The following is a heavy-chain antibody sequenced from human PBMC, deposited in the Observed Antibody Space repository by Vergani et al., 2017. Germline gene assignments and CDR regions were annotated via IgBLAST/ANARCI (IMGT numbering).Heavy chain of an antibody. D-gene: IGHD3-10*01. Sequence: EVQLVESGGGLVKPGGSLRLSCAASGFTFSSYSMNFFRQAPGKGLEWVSSISSSSSYIYYADSVKGRFTISRDNAKNSLYLQMNSLRAEDTAVYYCARAPVDYYGSGNAFDIWGQGTMVTVSS. J-gene: IGHJ3*02. V-gene: IGHV3-21*01. CDR3: ARAPVDYYGSGNAFDI. CDR1: GFTFSSYS. CDR2: ISSSSSYI.